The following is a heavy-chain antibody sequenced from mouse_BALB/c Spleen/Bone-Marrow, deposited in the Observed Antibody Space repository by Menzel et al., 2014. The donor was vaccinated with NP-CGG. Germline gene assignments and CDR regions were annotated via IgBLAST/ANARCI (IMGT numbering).Heavy chain of an antibody. V-gene: IGHV5-9-2*01. CDR1: GFSFNSYG. D-gene: IGHD2-4*01. CDR2: ISGGGSYT. CDR3: ARHAYYDQTEVSFVY. J-gene: IGHJ3*01. Sequence: EVQGVESGGGLVKSGGSLKLSCAASGFSFNSYGMSWVRQTPEKRLEWVATISGGGSYTFYPDSVKGRFTISRDNAKNILCLQLSSLRSEDTALYYCARHAYYDQTEVSFVYWGQGTLVTVSA.